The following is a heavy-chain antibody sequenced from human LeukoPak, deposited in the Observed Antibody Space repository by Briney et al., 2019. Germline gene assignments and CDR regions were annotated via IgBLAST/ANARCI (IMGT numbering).Heavy chain of an antibody. CDR3: ARVPQQRYWFDP. V-gene: IGHV1-69*13. D-gene: IGHD1/OR15-1a*01. J-gene: IGHJ5*02. Sequence: SVKVSCKASGGTFSSYAISWVRQAPGQGLEWMGGIIPIFGTANYAQKFQGRVTITADESTSTAYMELSSLRSEDTAVYYCARVPQQRYWFDPWGQGTLVTVSS. CDR1: GGTFSSYA. CDR2: IIPIFGTA.